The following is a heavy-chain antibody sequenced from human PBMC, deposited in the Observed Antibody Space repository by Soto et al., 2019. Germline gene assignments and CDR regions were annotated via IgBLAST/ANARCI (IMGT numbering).Heavy chain of an antibody. CDR2: IDWDDDK. V-gene: IGHV2-70*11. CDR1: GFSLSTSGMC. J-gene: IGHJ4*02. Sequence: SGPTLVNPTQTLTLTCTFSGFSLSTSGMCVSWIRQPPGKALEWLARIDWDDDKYYSTSLKTRLTISKDTSKNQVVLTMTNMDPVDTATYYCARKKVFGECAGCVDYWGQGTLVTVSS. CDR3: ARKKVFGECAGCVDY. D-gene: IGHD3-10*02.